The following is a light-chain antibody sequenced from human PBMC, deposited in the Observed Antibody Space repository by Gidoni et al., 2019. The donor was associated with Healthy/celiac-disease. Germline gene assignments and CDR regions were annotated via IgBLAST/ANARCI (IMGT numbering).Light chain of an antibody. V-gene: IGKV3-20*01. CDR1: QSVSSSY. J-gene: IGKJ1*01. CDR2: GAS. CDR3: QQYGSSPET. Sequence: EIVLTQSPGTLSLSPGERATLSCRASQSVSSSYLAWYQQKPGQAPRHLIYGASSRATGIPDRFSGSGSGTDFTLTISRLEPEDFAVYYCQQYGSSPETFXQXTKVEIK.